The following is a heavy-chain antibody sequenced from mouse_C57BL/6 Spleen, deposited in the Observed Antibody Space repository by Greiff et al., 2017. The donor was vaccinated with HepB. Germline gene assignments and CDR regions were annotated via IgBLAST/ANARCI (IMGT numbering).Heavy chain of an antibody. CDR2: ISNLAYSI. V-gene: IGHV5-15*01. D-gene: IGHD1-1*01. CDR1: GFTFSDYG. CDR3: ARRGYYGSSPYWYFDV. J-gene: IGHJ1*03. Sequence: EVQRVESGGGLVQPGGSLKLSCAASGFTFSDYGMAWVRQAPRKGPEWVAFISNLAYSIYYADTVTGRFTISRENAKNTLYLEMSSLRSEDTAMYYCARRGYYGSSPYWYFDVWGTGTTVTVSS.